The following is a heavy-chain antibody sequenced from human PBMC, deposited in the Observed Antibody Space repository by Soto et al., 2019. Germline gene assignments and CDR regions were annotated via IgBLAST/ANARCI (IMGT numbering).Heavy chain of an antibody. CDR2: IYYSGST. J-gene: IGHJ5*01. D-gene: IGHD3-10*01. V-gene: IGHV4-39*01. Sequence: SETLSLTCTVSGGSISSSSYYWGWIRQPPGKGLEWIGSIYYSGSTYYNPSLKSRVTISVDTSKNQFSLKLSSVTAADTAVYYCVWPNYGSGKGWFDSWGKGTLVPVSS. CDR3: VWPNYGSGKGWFDS. CDR1: GGSISSSSYY.